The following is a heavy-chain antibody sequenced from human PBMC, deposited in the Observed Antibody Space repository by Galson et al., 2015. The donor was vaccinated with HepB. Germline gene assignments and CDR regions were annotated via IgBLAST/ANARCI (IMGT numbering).Heavy chain of an antibody. D-gene: IGHD5-18*01. V-gene: IGHV3-30*18. Sequence: SLRLSCAASGFIFSSYGMHWVRQAPGKGLEWVAVISYDGSNKYYADSVKGRFTISRDNSKNTLYLQMNSLRAEDTAVYYCAKVQGNTAGGRGNYFDYWGQGTLVTVSS. CDR3: AKVQGNTAGGRGNYFDY. CDR1: GFIFSSYG. CDR2: ISYDGSNK. J-gene: IGHJ4*02.